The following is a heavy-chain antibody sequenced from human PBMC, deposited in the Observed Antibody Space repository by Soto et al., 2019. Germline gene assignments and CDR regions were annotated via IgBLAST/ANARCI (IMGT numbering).Heavy chain of an antibody. CDR1: GFTFSSYG. J-gene: IGHJ3*02. CDR3: AKELRPVAGDDDAFDI. V-gene: IGHV3-30*18. Sequence: QVQLVESGGGVVQPGRSLRLSCAASGFTFSSYGMHWVRQAPGKGLEWVAVISYDGSNKYYADSVKGRFTISRDNSKNTLYLQMNSLRTEDTAVYYCAKELRPVAGDDDAFDIWGQGTMVTVAS. D-gene: IGHD6-19*01. CDR2: ISYDGSNK.